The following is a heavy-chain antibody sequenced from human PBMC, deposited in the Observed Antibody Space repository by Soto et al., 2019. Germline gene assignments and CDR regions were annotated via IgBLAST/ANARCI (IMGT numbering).Heavy chain of an antibody. CDR2: IYYSGST. V-gene: IGHV4-39*01. CDR3: ARQPYCSSTSCYPFSNWFDP. J-gene: IGHJ5*02. CDR1: SGSISSSSYY. D-gene: IGHD2-2*01. Sequence: QLQLQESGPGLVKPSETLSLTCTVSSGSISSSSYYWGWIRQPPGKGLEWIGSIYYSGSTYYNPSLKSRVTISVDTSKNQFSLKLSSVTAADTAVYYCARQPYCSSTSCYPFSNWFDPWGQGTLVTVSS.